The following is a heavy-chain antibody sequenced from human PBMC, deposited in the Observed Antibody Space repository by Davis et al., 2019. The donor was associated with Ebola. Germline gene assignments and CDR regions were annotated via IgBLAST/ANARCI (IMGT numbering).Heavy chain of an antibody. CDR3: AKDNRNIWSEV. V-gene: IGHV3-53*01. Sequence: GGSLRLSCAASGFIVSDKYMSWVRQAPGKGLEWVSVIYRDGRTYYADSVKGRFTISRDNSKNTLYLQMNGLRVKDTAIYYCAKDNRNIWSEVWGQGTMVTVSS. D-gene: IGHD2/OR15-2a*01. J-gene: IGHJ3*01. CDR2: IYRDGRT. CDR1: GFIVSDKY.